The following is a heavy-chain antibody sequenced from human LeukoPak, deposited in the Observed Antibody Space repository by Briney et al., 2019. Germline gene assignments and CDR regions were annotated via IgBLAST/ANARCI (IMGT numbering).Heavy chain of an antibody. V-gene: IGHV1-8*01. Sequence: ASVKVSCKASGYTFTSYDINWARQATGQGLEWMGWMNPNSGNTGYAQKFQGRVTMTRNTSISTAYMELSSLRSEDTAVYYCASLGAYYGSGSHPNFDYWGQGTLVTVSS. D-gene: IGHD3-10*01. CDR1: GYTFTSYD. CDR3: ASLGAYYGSGSHPNFDY. J-gene: IGHJ4*02. CDR2: MNPNSGNT.